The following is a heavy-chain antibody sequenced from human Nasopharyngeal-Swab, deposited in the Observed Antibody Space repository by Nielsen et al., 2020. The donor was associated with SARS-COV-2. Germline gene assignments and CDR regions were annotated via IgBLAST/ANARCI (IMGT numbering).Heavy chain of an antibody. V-gene: IGHV3-33*01. D-gene: IGHD3-3*01. CDR1: GFTFSSYG. J-gene: IGHJ4*02. CDR2: IWYDGSNK. Sequence: GGSLRLSCAASGFTFSSYGMHWVRQAPDKGLEWVALIWYDGSNKYYADSVKGRFTISRDNSKNTLYLQINSLRAEDTAVYYCARGNDFRSGYHPYYYDYWGQGTVVTVSS. CDR3: ARGNDFRSGYHPYYYDY.